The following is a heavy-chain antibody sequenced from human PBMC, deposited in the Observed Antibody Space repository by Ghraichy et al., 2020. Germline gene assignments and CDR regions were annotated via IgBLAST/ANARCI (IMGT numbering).Heavy chain of an antibody. Sequence: SETLSLTCSVSGGSINSNNYYWGWIRQPPGKGPEWIGDIYHGGRTYYNPSLKSRVIISVDTSKNQFSLNLSSVTAADTAVYYCARRAVAVGDGGFDFWGPGTLVTVSS. CDR1: GGSINSNNYY. CDR2: IYHGGRT. J-gene: IGHJ4*02. D-gene: IGHD4-23*01. V-gene: IGHV4-39*01. CDR3: ARRAVAVGDGGFDF.